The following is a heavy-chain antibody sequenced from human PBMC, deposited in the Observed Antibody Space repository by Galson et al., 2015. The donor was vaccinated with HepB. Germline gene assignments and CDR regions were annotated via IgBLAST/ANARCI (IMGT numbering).Heavy chain of an antibody. CDR2: IWYDGSNK. J-gene: IGHJ2*01. D-gene: IGHD6-13*01. V-gene: IGHV3-33*01. CDR3: VGQLVSSWYFDL. Sequence: SLRLSCAASGFTFSSYGMHWVRQAPGKGLEWVAVIWYDGSNKYYADSVKGRFTISRDNSENTLYLQMNSLRAGDTAVYYCVGQLVSSWYFDLWGRGTLVTVSS. CDR1: GFTFSSYG.